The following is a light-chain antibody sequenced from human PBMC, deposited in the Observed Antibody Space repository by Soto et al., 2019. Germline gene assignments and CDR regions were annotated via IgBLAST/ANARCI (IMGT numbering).Light chain of an antibody. Sequence: EIVMTQSPATLSVSPGERATLSCRASQSVSSNLAWYQQKPGQAPRLLIYGASTRATGIPARFSGSGSGTDFTLTISSLQSEDFAVYYCQQYKNWPPFTFGPGTKVDIK. CDR3: QQYKNWPPFT. CDR2: GAS. V-gene: IGKV3-15*01. CDR1: QSVSSN. J-gene: IGKJ3*01.